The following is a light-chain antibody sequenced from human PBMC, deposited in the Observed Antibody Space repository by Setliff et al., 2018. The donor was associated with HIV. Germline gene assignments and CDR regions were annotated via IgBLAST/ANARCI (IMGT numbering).Light chain of an antibody. CDR3: AAWDDSLSGLV. Sequence: QSVLTQPPSASGTPGQGVTISCSGSSSNIGSNYVYWYQQLPGTAPKLLIYRNNQRPSGVPDRFSGSKSGTSASLAISGLRSEDEADYYCAAWDDSLSGLVFGGGTKATVL. CDR2: RNN. V-gene: IGLV1-47*01. CDR1: SSNIGSNY. J-gene: IGLJ3*02.